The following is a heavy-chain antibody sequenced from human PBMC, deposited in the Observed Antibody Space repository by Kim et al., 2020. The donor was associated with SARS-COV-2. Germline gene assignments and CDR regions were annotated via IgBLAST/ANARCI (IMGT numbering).Heavy chain of an antibody. V-gene: IGHV3-23*01. J-gene: IGHJ4*02. CDR3: ASRMIYFDF. D-gene: IGHD3-16*01. CDR2: GSA. Sequence: GSASYADSVKGRFTISRDDSKNTLFLQMSSLRAEDTALYYCASRMIYFDFWGQGTLVTVSS.